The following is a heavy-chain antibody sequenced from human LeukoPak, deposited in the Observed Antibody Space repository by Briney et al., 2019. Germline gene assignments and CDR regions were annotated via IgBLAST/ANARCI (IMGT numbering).Heavy chain of an antibody. D-gene: IGHD4-23*01. V-gene: IGHV1-69*04. CDR2: IIPILGIA. CDR3: ARTRYGGNDFDY. CDR1: GGTFSSYA. Sequence: ASVKVSCKASGGTFSSYAISWVRQAPGQGLEWMGRIIPILGIANYAQKFQGRVAITADKSTSTAYMELSSLRSEDTAVYYCARTRYGGNDFDYWGQGTLVPVSS. J-gene: IGHJ4*02.